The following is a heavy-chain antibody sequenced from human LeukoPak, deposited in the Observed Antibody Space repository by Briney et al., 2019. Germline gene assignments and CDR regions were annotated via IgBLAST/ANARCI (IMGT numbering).Heavy chain of an antibody. CDR3: ARHPKIVTTVTPIYGMDV. D-gene: IGHD4-17*01. Sequence: GESLKISCKGSGYSFTSYWIVWVRQMPGKGLEWMGIIYPGDSDTRYSPSFQGQVTISADKSISTAYLQWSSLKASDTAMYYCARHPKIVTTVTPIYGMDVWGQGTTVTVSS. J-gene: IGHJ6*02. CDR1: GYSFTSYW. CDR2: IYPGDSDT. V-gene: IGHV5-51*01.